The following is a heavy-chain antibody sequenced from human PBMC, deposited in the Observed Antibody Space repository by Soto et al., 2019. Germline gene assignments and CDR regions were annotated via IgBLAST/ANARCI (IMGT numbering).Heavy chain of an antibody. D-gene: IGHD4-17*01. J-gene: IGHJ4*02. CDR2: IYSGGST. Sequence: GGSLRLSCAASGFTVSSNYMSWVRQAPGKGLEWVSVIYSGGSTYYADSVKGRFTISRHNSKNTLYLQMNSLRAEDTAVYYCARGGPNDYGDYALWGQGTLVTVSS. CDR1: GFTVSSNY. V-gene: IGHV3-53*04. CDR3: ARGGPNDYGDYAL.